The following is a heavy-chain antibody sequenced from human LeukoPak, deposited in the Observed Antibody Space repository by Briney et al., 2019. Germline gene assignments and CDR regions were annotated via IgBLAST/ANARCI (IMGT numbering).Heavy chain of an antibody. CDR1: EFTFSNFA. Sequence: GGSLRLSCAASEFTFSNFAMSWVRQAPGKGLEWVSTISGSGDNTYYADSVKGRFTISRDNSKNTLSLHMNTLRAEDTAVYYCAKDLLQTFSFDSSGYYSDAFGMWGQGTMVTVSP. J-gene: IGHJ3*02. D-gene: IGHD3-22*01. CDR3: AKDLLQTFSFDSSGYYSDAFGM. V-gene: IGHV3-23*01. CDR2: ISGSGDNT.